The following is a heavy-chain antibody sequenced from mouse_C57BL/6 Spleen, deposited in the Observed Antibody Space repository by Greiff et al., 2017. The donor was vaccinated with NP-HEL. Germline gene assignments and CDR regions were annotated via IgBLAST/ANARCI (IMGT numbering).Heavy chain of an antibody. CDR2: FHPYNDDT. V-gene: IGHV1-47*01. CDR1: GYTFTTYP. D-gene: IGHD2-5*01. Sequence: VNVVESGAELVKPGASVKMSCKASGYTFTTYPIEWMKQNHGKSLEWIGNFHPYNDDTKYNEKFKGKATLTVEKSSSTVYLELSRLTSDDSAVYYCAMGYSSYWYFDVWGTGTTVTVSS. CDR3: AMGYSSYWYFDV. J-gene: IGHJ1*03.